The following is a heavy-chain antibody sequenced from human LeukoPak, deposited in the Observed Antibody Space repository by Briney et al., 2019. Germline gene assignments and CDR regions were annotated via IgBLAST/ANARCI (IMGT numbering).Heavy chain of an antibody. V-gene: IGHV1-8*01. D-gene: IGHD6-19*01. CDR2: MNPNNGNT. J-gene: IGHJ1*01. Sequence: ASVKVSCKASGYTFTSYDINWVRQATGQGLEWMGWMNPNNGNTDYAQKFQGRVTLTRNTSISTAYMELSSLRSEDTAVYYCTRGGPVAGTHKYFQHWGQGTLVTASS. CDR3: TRGGPVAGTHKYFQH. CDR1: GYTFTSYD.